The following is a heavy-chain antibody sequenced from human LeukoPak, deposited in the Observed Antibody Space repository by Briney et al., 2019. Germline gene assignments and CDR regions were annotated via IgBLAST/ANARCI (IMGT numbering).Heavy chain of an antibody. CDR1: GFTFSNAW. Sequence: GGSLRLSCAASGFTFSNAWMSWVRQAPGKGREWVGRIKSKTDGGTTDYAAPVKGRFTISRDDSKNTLYLQMNSLKTEDTAVYYCTTDCYYYDSSGPPPWDYWGQGTLVTVSS. D-gene: IGHD3-22*01. J-gene: IGHJ4*02. CDR2: IKSKTDGGTT. CDR3: TTDCYYYDSSGPPPWDY. V-gene: IGHV3-15*01.